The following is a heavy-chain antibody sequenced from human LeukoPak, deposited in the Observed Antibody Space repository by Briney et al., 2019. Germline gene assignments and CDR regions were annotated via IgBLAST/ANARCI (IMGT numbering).Heavy chain of an antibody. D-gene: IGHD3-10*01. V-gene: IGHV3-48*04. J-gene: IGHJ4*02. Sequence: GGSLRLSCAASGFTFSSYSMNWVRQAPGKGLEWVSYISSSSSTIYYADSVKGRFTISRDNAKNSLYLQMNSLRAEDTAVYYCATGDPVGGSQFDYWGQGTLVTVSS. CDR3: ATGDPVGGSQFDY. CDR2: ISSSSSTI. CDR1: GFTFSSYS.